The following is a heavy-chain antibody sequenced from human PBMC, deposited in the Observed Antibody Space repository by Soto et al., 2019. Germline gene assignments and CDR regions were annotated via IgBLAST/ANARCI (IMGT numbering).Heavy chain of an antibody. Sequence: GGSLRLSCAASGFTFSSYAMSWVRQAPGKGLEWVSAISGSGGSTYYADSVKGRFTISRDNSKNTLYLQMNSLRAEDTAVYYCAKAILFAYYYYGMDVWGQGTTVTVSS. D-gene: IGHD3-10*01. V-gene: IGHV3-23*01. CDR3: AKAILFAYYYYGMDV. CDR1: GFTFSSYA. J-gene: IGHJ6*02. CDR2: ISGSGGST.